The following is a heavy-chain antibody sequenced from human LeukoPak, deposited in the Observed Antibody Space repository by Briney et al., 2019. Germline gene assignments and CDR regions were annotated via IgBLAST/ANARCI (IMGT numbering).Heavy chain of an antibody. J-gene: IGHJ4*02. V-gene: IGHV3-23*01. D-gene: IGHD7-27*01. CDR2: ITASDGNT. Sequence: GGSLRLSRAASGFTFSSYTMSWVRQAPGRGLEWVSTITASDGNTYYADSVKGRFTVSRGNSKNTLYLQMNSLRAEDTAVYYCAKDGGLWVSAHWGDSWGRGTLVTVSS. CDR1: GFTFSSYT. CDR3: AKDGGLWVSAHWGDS.